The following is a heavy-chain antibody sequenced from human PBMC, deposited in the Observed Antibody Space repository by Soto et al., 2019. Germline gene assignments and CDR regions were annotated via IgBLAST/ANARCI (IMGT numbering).Heavy chain of an antibody. CDR1: GYSISSSNW. CDR2: TYYSGTT. Sequence: QVQLQESGPGLVKPSDTLSLTCADSGYSISSSNWWGWIRHPPGKGLEWIGYTYYSGTTYYNPSLKSLVTMSVDTSTNQFSLKLTSVTAVDTAVYYCARREIQGPIDYWGQGTLVTVSS. CDR3: ARREIQGPIDY. V-gene: IGHV4-28*01. D-gene: IGHD1-26*01. J-gene: IGHJ4*02.